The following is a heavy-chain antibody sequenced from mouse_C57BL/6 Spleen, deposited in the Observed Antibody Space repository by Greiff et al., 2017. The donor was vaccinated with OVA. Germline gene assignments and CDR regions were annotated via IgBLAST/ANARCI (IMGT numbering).Heavy chain of an antibody. CDR1: GYSFTGYY. J-gene: IGHJ4*01. V-gene: IGHV1-42*01. D-gene: IGHD3-3*01. CDR2: INPSTGGT. CDR3: ARKGAGTRSMDY. Sequence: EVQLQQSGPELVKPGASVKISCKASGYSFTGYYMNWVKQSPETSLEWIGEINPSTGGTNYNQKFKAKATLTVDKSSSTAYMQLKSLTSEDSAVYYWARKGAGTRSMDYWGQGTSVTVSS.